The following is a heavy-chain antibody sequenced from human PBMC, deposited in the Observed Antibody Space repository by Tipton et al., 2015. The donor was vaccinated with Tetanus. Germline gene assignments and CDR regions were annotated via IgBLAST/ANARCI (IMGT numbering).Heavy chain of an antibody. V-gene: IGHV4-31*03. CDR2: IYYSGST. CDR3: ARDQGGGRVARLNWFGP. Sequence: TLSLTCSVSGASISSGGYFWNWIRHRPGKGLEWIGYIYYSGSTFYNPSLKSRVTMSVDTSNNQFSLRLSSVTAADTAVYYCARDQGGGRVARLNWFGPWGQGTLVTVSS. J-gene: IGHJ5*02. CDR1: GASISSGGYF. D-gene: IGHD3-16*01.